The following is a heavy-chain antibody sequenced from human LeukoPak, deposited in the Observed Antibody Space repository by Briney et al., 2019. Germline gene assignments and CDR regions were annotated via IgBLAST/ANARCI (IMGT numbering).Heavy chain of an antibody. J-gene: IGHJ4*02. CDR3: ARDRGRGVGSGSS. CDR2: ITTSSSYT. D-gene: IGHD3-10*01. V-gene: IGHV3-21*01. CDR1: GFSFSSYN. Sequence: GGSLRLSCEAFGFSFSSYNMDWVRQTPGKGLEWISSITTSSSYTFYADSVKGRFTISRDNSKNTLYLQMNSLRAEVTAVYYCARDRGRGVGSGSSWGQGTLVTVSS.